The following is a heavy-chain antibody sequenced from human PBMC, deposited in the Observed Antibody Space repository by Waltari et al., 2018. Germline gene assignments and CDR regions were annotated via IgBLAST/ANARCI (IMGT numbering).Heavy chain of an antibody. D-gene: IGHD1-20*01. Sequence: QLQLQESGPGLVKPSETLSPTCRVSGGSIISSDYYGGWIRQPPGKGLEWIANVFYSGSTYYNPSLRSRVTISVDTSKNQFYLKVTSLSAADTAVYYCARVYNTIDYWGQGTLVTVSS. CDR3: ARVYNTIDY. CDR1: GGSIISSDYY. CDR2: VFYSGST. V-gene: IGHV4-39*07. J-gene: IGHJ4*02.